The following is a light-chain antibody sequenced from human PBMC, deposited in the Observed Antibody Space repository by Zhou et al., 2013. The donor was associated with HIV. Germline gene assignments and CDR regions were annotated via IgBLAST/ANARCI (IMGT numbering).Light chain of an antibody. J-gene: IGKJ1*01. Sequence: DIQMTQSPSSLSASVGDRVMLTCRASQGISNFLAWYQQKPGKVPKLLIYAASTLQSGVPSRFSGSGSGTDFTLTIGGLQPEDVATYYCQTYRSAPTFGQGTKVEIK. V-gene: IGKV1-27*01. CDR3: QTYRSAPT. CDR2: AAS. CDR1: QGISNF.